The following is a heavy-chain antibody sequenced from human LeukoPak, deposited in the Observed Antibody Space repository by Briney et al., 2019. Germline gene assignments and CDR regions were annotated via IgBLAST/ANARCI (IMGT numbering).Heavy chain of an antibody. CDR1: GFTFSSYA. V-gene: IGHV3-23*01. J-gene: IGHJ4*02. D-gene: IGHD2-15*01. CDR3: AKEGYCSGGSCYPYYFDY. CDR2: ISDSWGST. Sequence: GGSLRLSCAASGFTFSSYAMSWVRQAPGKGLEWVSAISDSWGSTYYADSVKGRFTISRDNSKNTLYLQMNSLRAEDTAVYYCAKEGYCSGGSCYPYYFDYWGQRTLVTVSS.